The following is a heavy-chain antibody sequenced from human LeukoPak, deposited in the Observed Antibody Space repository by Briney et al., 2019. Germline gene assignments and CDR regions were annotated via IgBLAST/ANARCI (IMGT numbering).Heavy chain of an antibody. J-gene: IGHJ4*02. CDR2: ISYDGSNK. V-gene: IGHV3-30*03. Sequence: GGSLRLSCAASGFTFSSYSMNWVRQAPGKGLEWVAVISYDGSNKYYADSVKGRFTISRDNSKNTLYLQMNSLRAEDTAVYYCARPSLLSGSYIFYYDFDYWGQGTLVTVSS. CDR3: ARPSLLSGSYIFYYDFDY. D-gene: IGHD1-26*01. CDR1: GFTFSSYS.